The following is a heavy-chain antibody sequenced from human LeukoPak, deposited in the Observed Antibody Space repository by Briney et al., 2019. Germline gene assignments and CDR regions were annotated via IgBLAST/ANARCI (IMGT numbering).Heavy chain of an antibody. CDR1: GYTFTGYY. V-gene: IGHV1-2*02. CDR2: INPNSGGT. Sequence: ASVKVSCKASGYTFTGYYMHWVRQAPGQGLEWMGWINPNSGGTNYAQKSQGRVTTTRDTSISTAYMELSRLRSDDTAVYYCARVPRYCSSTSCYFDYWGQGTLVTVSS. CDR3: ARVPRYCSSTSCYFDY. D-gene: IGHD2-2*01. J-gene: IGHJ4*02.